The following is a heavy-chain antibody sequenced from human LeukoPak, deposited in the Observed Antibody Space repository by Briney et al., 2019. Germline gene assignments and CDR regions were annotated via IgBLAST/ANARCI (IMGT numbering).Heavy chain of an antibody. CDR1: GGSISSGSCY. D-gene: IGHD3-9*01. Sequence: SETLSLTCTVSGGSISSGSCYWSWIRQPAGKGLEWIGRIYTSGSTNYNPSLKSRVTISVDTSKNQFSLKLSSVTAADTAVYYCARQYYDILTGYYSFDYWGQGTLVTVSS. CDR3: ARQYYDILTGYYSFDY. CDR2: IYTSGST. J-gene: IGHJ4*02. V-gene: IGHV4-61*02.